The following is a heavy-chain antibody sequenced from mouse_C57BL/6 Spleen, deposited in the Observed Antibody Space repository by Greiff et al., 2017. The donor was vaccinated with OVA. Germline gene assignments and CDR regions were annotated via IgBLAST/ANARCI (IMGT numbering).Heavy chain of an antibody. CDR3: ARKETGTDWYFDV. Sequence: QVQLQQPGAELVRPGSSVKLSCKASGYTFTSYWMHWVKQRPIQGLEWIGNIDPSDSETHYNQKFKDKATLTVDKSPSTAYMQLSSLTSEDSAVYYCARKETGTDWYFDVWGTGTTVTVSS. D-gene: IGHD4-1*01. J-gene: IGHJ1*03. V-gene: IGHV1-52*01. CDR1: GYTFTSYW. CDR2: IDPSDSET.